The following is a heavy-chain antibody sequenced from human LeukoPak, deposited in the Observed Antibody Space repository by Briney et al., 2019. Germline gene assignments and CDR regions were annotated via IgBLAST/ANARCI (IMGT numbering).Heavy chain of an antibody. D-gene: IGHD3-10*01. CDR2: INSDGFSI. J-gene: IGHJ4*02. V-gene: IGHV3-74*01. CDR3: ATKAAPSRANPFDY. CDR1: GFTFSSYW. Sequence: GRSLRLSCAASGFTFSSYWMHWVRQAPGKGLVWVSRINSDGFSISYADSVKGRFTISRDNAKNSLYLQMNSLRAEDTAVYYCATKAAPSRANPFDYWGQGTLVTVSS.